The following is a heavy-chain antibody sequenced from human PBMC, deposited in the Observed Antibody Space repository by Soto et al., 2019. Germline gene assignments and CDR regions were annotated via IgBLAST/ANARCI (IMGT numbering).Heavy chain of an antibody. CDR1: GGTFSSYA. V-gene: IGHV1-69*13. Sequence: GASVKVSCKASGGTFSSYAISWVRQAPGQGLEWMGGIIPIFGTANYAQKFQGRVTITADESTSTAYMELSSLRSEDTAVYYCARARAPLDYDSSGYQFDYWGQGTLVTVSS. D-gene: IGHD3-22*01. CDR2: IIPIFGTA. J-gene: IGHJ4*02. CDR3: ARARAPLDYDSSGYQFDY.